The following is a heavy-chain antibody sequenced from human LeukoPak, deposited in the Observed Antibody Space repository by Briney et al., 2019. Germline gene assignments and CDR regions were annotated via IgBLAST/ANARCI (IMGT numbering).Heavy chain of an antibody. CDR3: ARENIHMVRRVIIGSGAFDI. V-gene: IGHV4-4*02. Sequence: SETLSLTCAVSGGSISSSNWWSWVRQPPGKGLEWIGEIYHSGSTNYNPSLKSRVTISVDKSKNQFSLKLSSVTAADTAVYYCARENIHMVRRVIIGSGAFDIWGQGTMVTVSS. J-gene: IGHJ3*02. CDR2: IYHSGST. D-gene: IGHD3-10*01. CDR1: GGSISSSNW.